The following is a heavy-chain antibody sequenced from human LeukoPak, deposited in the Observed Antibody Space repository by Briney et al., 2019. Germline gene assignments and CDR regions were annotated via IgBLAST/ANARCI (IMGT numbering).Heavy chain of an antibody. CDR2: IKSDGTSR. D-gene: IGHD3-9*01. CDR3: KQKTAYDILTGYPWYFDL. J-gene: IGHJ2*01. V-gene: IGHV3-74*01. CDR1: GFTLSSYW. Sequence: GGSLRLSCAASGFTLSSYWMHWVRQAPGKGLTLVSCIKSDGTSRYYADSVKGRFTISRANAKNTLYLQMNSLRAEDTAVFFFKQKTAYDILTGYPWYFDLWGRGTLVTVSS.